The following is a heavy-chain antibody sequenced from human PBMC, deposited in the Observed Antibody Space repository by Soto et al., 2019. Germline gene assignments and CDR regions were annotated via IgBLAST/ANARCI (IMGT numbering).Heavy chain of an antibody. CDR2: INPSGGST. J-gene: IGHJ4*02. Sequence: ASVKVSCKAAGYTFTSYYMHWVRQAPGQGLEWMGIINPSGGSTSYAQKFQGRVTMTRDTSTSTVYMELSSLRSEDTAVYYCARDQDCSGGSCYGAIDYWGQGTLVTVSS. CDR3: ARDQDCSGGSCYGAIDY. V-gene: IGHV1-46*01. D-gene: IGHD2-15*01. CDR1: GYTFTSYY.